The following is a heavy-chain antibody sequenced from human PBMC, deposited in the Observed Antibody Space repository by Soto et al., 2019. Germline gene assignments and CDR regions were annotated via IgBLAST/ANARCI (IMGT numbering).Heavy chain of an antibody. CDR3: AREDSIIIPAVSDF. J-gene: IGHJ4*02. V-gene: IGHV3-21*01. CDR2: ISKSDYT. Sequence: VVSLILSWTVSGFAFNNYGINWVRQAPGKGLEWVSSISKSDYTYYSDSVKGRFAISRDNAKSSVSLQMNTLRVEDTAVYYCAREDSIIIPAVSDFWGQGTLVTVSS. D-gene: IGHD2-2*01. CDR1: GFAFNNYG.